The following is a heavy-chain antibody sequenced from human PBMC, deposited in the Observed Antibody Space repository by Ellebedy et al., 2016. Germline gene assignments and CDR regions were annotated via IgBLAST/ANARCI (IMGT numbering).Heavy chain of an antibody. D-gene: IGHD5-24*01. Sequence: GESLKISXAASGFTFSNAWMSWVRQAPGKGLEWVGRIKSKTDGGTTDYAAPVKGRFTISRDDSKNTLYLQMNSLKTEDTAVYYCTTDDERWLQFDYWGQGTLVTVSS. J-gene: IGHJ4*02. CDR2: IKSKTDGGTT. CDR1: GFTFSNAW. CDR3: TTDDERWLQFDY. V-gene: IGHV3-15*01.